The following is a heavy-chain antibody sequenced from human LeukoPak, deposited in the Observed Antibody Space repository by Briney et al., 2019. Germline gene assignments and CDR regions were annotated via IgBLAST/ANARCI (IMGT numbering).Heavy chain of an antibody. Sequence: PGGSLRLSCAASGFRFSSYWMSWVRQAPGKGLEWVANIKQDGSEKYYVDSVKGRFTISRDNAKNSLYLQMNSLRAEDRAVYFCARDGPPFDFWGQGTLVTVSS. CDR2: IKQDGSEK. CDR3: ARDGPPFDF. J-gene: IGHJ4*02. CDR1: GFRFSSYW. V-gene: IGHV3-7*01.